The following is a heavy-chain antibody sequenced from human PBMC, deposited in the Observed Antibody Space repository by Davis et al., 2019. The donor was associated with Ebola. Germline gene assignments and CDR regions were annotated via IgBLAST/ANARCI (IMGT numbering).Heavy chain of an antibody. V-gene: IGHV4-59*01. Sequence: MPSETLSLTCTVSGGSISSYYWSWIRQPPGKGLEWIGFIHYSGSTKYNPSLKSRVTISVDTSKNQFTLKLTSVTAADTAVYYCARLVGATSPIDYWGQGTLVTVSS. CDR1: GGSISSYY. CDR3: ARLVGATSPIDY. CDR2: IHYSGST. J-gene: IGHJ4*02. D-gene: IGHD1-26*01.